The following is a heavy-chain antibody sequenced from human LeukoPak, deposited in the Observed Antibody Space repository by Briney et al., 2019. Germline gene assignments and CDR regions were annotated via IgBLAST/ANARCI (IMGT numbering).Heavy chain of an antibody. D-gene: IGHD3-3*01. CDR3: ARALYYDFWSGYYGAYYYYMGV. CDR1: GYTFTSYG. V-gene: IGHV1-18*01. J-gene: IGHJ6*03. Sequence: ASVKVSCKASGYTFTSYGISWVRQAPGQGLEWMGWISAYNGNTNYAQKLQGRVTMTTDTFTSTAYMELRSLRSDDTAVYYCARALYYDFWSGYYGAYYYYMGVWGKGTTVTVSS. CDR2: ISAYNGNT.